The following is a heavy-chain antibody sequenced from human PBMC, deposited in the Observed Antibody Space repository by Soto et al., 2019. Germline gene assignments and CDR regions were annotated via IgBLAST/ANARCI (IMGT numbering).Heavy chain of an antibody. J-gene: IGHJ4*02. D-gene: IGHD5-12*01. Sequence: EVQLVESGGGLVKPGGSLRLSCAASGFTFSSYNMNWVRQAPGKGLEWVASISSSSSYIYYADSVKGRFTISRDNAKSSLYLEMNSLRAEDTAVYYCARVGDGYNLNYWGQGTLVTVSS. CDR1: GFTFSSYN. CDR3: ARVGDGYNLNY. V-gene: IGHV3-21*01. CDR2: ISSSSSYI.